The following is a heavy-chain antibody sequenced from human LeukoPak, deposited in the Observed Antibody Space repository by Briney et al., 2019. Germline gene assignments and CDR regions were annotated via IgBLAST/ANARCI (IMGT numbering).Heavy chain of an antibody. Sequence: GGSLRLSCAASGFTFSNYAMSWVRQAPGKGLEWVSSISGSGGSGGSTYYADSVKGRFTISRDNSKNTLYLQMNSLRAEDTAVYYCAKDSVEQQLVRGFDYWGQGTLVTVSS. V-gene: IGHV3-23*01. CDR3: AKDSVEQQLVRGFDY. CDR1: GFTFSNYA. D-gene: IGHD6-13*01. J-gene: IGHJ4*02. CDR2: ISGSGGSGGST.